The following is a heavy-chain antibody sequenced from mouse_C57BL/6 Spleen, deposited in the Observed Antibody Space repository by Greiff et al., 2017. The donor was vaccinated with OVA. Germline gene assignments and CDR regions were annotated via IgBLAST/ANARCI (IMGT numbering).Heavy chain of an antibody. J-gene: IGHJ3*01. D-gene: IGHD3-1*01. CDR3: AREGYEDFFFAY. Sequence: EVKVVESGGGLVKPGGSLKLSCAASGFTFSSYAMSWVRQTPEKRLEWVATISDGGSYTYYPDNVKGRFTISRDNAKNNLYLQMSHLKSEDTAMYYCAREGYEDFFFAYWGQGTLVTVSA. CDR2: ISDGGSYT. CDR1: GFTFSSYA. V-gene: IGHV5-4*01.